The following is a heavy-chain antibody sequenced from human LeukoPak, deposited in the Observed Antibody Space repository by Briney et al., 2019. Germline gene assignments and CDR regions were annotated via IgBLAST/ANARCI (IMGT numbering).Heavy chain of an antibody. D-gene: IGHD3-10*01. Sequence: PGGSLRLSCVASGVNFGSYSMTWVRQAPGKGLEWVSVMSADSATTFYADSVKGRFTISRDNAKNTVFLQMSSLRAEDTALYYCARKSASGNYPLDYWGQGTLVTVSS. J-gene: IGHJ4*02. CDR3: ARKSASGNYPLDY. CDR2: MSADSATT. V-gene: IGHV3-23*01. CDR1: GVNFGSYS.